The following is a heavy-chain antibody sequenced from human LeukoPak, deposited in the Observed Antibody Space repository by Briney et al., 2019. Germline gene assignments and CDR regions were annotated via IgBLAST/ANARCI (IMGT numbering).Heavy chain of an antibody. J-gene: IGHJ4*02. CDR2: IYPGDSDT. D-gene: IGHD1-26*01. CDR1: GYSFTSYW. V-gene: IGHV5-51*01. Sequence: GESLKISCKGSGYSFTSYWIGWVRQMPGKGLEWMGIIYPGDSDTRYSPSFQGQVTISADKSINTAYLQWSSLKASDTAMYYCARLAGSGSYYVHFDYWGQGTLVTVSS. CDR3: ARLAGSGSYYVHFDY.